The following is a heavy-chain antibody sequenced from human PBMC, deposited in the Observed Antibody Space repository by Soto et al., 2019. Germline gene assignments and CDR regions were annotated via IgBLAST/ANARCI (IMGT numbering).Heavy chain of an antibody. J-gene: IGHJ4*02. CDR3: GRGGSDSPMAPGY. CDR1: GFTFSSYW. V-gene: IGHV3-74*01. CDR2: INPDGSAT. Sequence: GGSLRLSCAASGFTFSSYWMHWVRQAPGKGLVWVSRINPDGSATNYADSVKGRFTISRDNAKNTLYLQMNSLRAEDTAVFYRGRGGSDSPMAPGYWGQGTLVTVSS. D-gene: IGHD5-18*01.